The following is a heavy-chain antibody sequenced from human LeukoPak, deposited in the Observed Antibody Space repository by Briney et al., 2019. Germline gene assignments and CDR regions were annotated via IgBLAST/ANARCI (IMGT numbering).Heavy chain of an antibody. J-gene: IGHJ5*02. CDR3: ARDRVDYGYYYVGGWFDP. V-gene: IGHV4-39*07. D-gene: IGHD4-17*01. Sequence: PSETLSLTCSVSGGTISNAMYYWAWIRQSPGKGLEWIGGIYYGGKTHYNPSLQNRVTISIATSQNQFFVKLTSVTAADTAVYCCARDRVDYGYYYVGGWFDPWGQGTRVIVSS. CDR1: GGTISNAMYY. CDR2: IYYGGKT.